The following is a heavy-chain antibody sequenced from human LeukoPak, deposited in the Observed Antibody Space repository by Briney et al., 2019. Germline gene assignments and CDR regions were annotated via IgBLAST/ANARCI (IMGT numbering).Heavy chain of an antibody. Sequence: SSETLSLTCAVSGGSISSSNWWSWVSQPPGKGLEWIGEIYHSGSTNYNPSLKSRVTISVDKSKNQFSLKLSSVTAADTAVYYCARHKETCSGDYCYLDYFDYWGQGTLVTVSS. D-gene: IGHD2-15*01. V-gene: IGHV4-4*02. CDR3: ARHKETCSGDYCYLDYFDY. J-gene: IGHJ4*02. CDR2: IYHSGST. CDR1: GGSISSSNW.